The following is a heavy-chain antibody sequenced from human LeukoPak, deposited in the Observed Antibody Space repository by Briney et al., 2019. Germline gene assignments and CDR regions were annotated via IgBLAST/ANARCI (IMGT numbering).Heavy chain of an antibody. CDR2: INTNTGNP. Sequence: ASVKVSCKASGYTFTIYAMNWVRQAPGQGVEWMGWINTNTGNPTYAQGFTGRFVFSLDTSVSTAYLQISSLKAEDTAVYYCARGGTVTTPPIDYWGQGTLVTVSS. D-gene: IGHD4-17*01. V-gene: IGHV7-4-1*02. CDR1: GYTFTIYA. CDR3: ARGGTVTTPPIDY. J-gene: IGHJ4*02.